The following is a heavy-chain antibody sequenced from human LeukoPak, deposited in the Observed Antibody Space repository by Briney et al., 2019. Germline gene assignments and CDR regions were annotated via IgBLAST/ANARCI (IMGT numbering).Heavy chain of an antibody. D-gene: IGHD2-2*02. J-gene: IGHJ5*02. Sequence: EASVKVSCKASGYTFTGYCMHWVRQAPGQGLEWMGWISAYNGNTNYAQKLQGRVTMTTDTSTSTAYMELRSLRSDDTAVYYCARDIVVVPAAIKRSWFDPWGQGTLVTVSS. CDR2: ISAYNGNT. CDR3: ARDIVVVPAAIKRSWFDP. CDR1: GYTFTGYC. V-gene: IGHV1-18*04.